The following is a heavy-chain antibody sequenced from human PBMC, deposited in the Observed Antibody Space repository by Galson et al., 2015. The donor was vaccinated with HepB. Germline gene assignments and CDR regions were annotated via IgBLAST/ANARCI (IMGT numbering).Heavy chain of an antibody. CDR3: AKTLHVVVVAAIFDY. CDR2: IGGEGGTT. D-gene: IGHD2-21*02. J-gene: IGHJ4*02. V-gene: IGHV3-23*01. Sequence: SLRLSCAASGFTFSRYAMTWVRQAPGKGLEWVSTIGGEGGTTYYADSVKGRFTISRDNSKNTLYLQMNSLRAEDTAVYCCAKTLHVVVVAAIFDYWGQGALVTVSS. CDR1: GFTFSRYA.